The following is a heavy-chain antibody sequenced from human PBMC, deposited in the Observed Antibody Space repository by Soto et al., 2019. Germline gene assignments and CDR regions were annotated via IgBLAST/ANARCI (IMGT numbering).Heavy chain of an antibody. J-gene: IGHJ6*02. CDR2: MNPNSGNT. CDR1: GYTFTTND. CDR3: ARAPSLTIFGVVIIAYYGLDV. V-gene: IGHV1-8*01. Sequence: QVQLVQSGAEVKKPGASVKVSCKASGYTFTTNDINWVRQATGQGLEWMGWMNPNSGNTGYAQKFQGRVTMTRNTSISTAYMELSSLRSEDTAVYYCARAPSLTIFGVVIIAYYGLDVWDQGTTVTVSS. D-gene: IGHD3-3*01.